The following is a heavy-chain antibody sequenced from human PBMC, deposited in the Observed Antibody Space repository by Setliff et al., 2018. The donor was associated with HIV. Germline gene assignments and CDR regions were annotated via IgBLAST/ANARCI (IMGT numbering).Heavy chain of an antibody. D-gene: IGHD3-3*01. Sequence: SETLSLTCTVSGGSMSTYYWSWIRQPPGKGLEWIGYIYTSGSTNYNPSLRSRVTISVDTSKNHFSLRLSSVTAADTAVYYCARSPPTTFWSGYTYYYYMDVWGKGTTVTVS. V-gene: IGHV4-4*08. CDR1: GGSMSTYY. J-gene: IGHJ6*03. CDR2: IYTSGST. CDR3: ARSPPTTFWSGYTYYYYMDV.